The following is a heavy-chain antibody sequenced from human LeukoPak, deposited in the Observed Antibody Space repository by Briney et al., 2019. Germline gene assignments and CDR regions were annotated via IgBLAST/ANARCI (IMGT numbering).Heavy chain of an antibody. D-gene: IGHD3-10*01. CDR1: GGSISSSY. V-gene: IGHV4-59*01. J-gene: IGHJ4*02. CDR3: AAYGSRSSYKAFDY. Sequence: AETLSLTCTVSGGSISSSYWSWIRQSPGKGLEWIGYVHYAGSSYYNPSLKSRVTLSVDTSKNQFSLRLSSVTAADTAVYYCAAYGSRSSYKAFDYWGQGTLVTVSS. CDR2: VHYAGSS.